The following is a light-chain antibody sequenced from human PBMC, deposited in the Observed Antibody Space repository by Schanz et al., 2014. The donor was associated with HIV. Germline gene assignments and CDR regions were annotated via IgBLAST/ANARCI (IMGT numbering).Light chain of an antibody. CDR1: QSIGDS. J-gene: IGKJ2*02. CDR2: KAS. CDR3: QHYFSYPWT. V-gene: IGKV1-5*03. Sequence: DIQMTQSPSSVSASVGDRVTITCRASQSIGDSLAWLQQKPGRAPKVLIYKASTLESGVPSTFRGSGSGTDFTLSISSLQPDDFATYYCQHYFSYPWTFGQGTELEIK.